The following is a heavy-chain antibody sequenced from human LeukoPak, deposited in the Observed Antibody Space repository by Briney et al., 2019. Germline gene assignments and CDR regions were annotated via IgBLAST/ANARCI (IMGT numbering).Heavy chain of an antibody. CDR1: GGSFSGYY. CDR2: IYYSGST. V-gene: IGHV4-39*07. J-gene: IGHJ4*02. CDR3: ARAPWGILYDSGGWTGY. Sequence: SETLSLTCAVYGGSFSGYYWGWIRQPPGKGLECIGSIYYSGSTYYNPSLKSRVTISVDTSKNQFSLKLSSVTAADTAVYYCARAPWGILYDSGGWTGYWGQGTLVTVSS. D-gene: IGHD3-22*01.